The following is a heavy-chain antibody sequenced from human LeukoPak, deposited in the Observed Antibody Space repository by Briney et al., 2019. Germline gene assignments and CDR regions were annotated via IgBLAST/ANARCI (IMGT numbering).Heavy chain of an antibody. CDR1: GFTFSSYG. Sequence: GGSLRLSCAASGFTFSSYGMHWVRQAPGKGLEWLAVISYDGSNKHYADSVKGRFTISRDNAKNTLYLQMNSLRAEDAAVYYCTRENWYIDYWGQGNLVTVSS. CDR2: ISYDGSNK. CDR3: TRENWYIDY. V-gene: IGHV3-30*03. J-gene: IGHJ4*02.